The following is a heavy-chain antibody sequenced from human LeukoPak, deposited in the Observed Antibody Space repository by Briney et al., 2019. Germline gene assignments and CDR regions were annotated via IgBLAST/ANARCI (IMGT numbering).Heavy chain of an antibody. CDR1: GYSFTSYW. Sequence: GESLKISCKGSGYSFTSYWIGWVRQMPGKGLEWMGIIYPGDSDTRYSPSFQGQVTISADKSISTAYLQWSSLKASDTAMHYCARVAVAGTPYYGMDIWGQGTTVTVSS. D-gene: IGHD6-19*01. J-gene: IGHJ6*02. CDR2: IYPGDSDT. V-gene: IGHV5-51*01. CDR3: ARVAVAGTPYYGMDI.